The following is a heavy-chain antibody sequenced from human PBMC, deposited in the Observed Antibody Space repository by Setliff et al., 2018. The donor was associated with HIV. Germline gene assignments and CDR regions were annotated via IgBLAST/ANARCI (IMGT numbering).Heavy chain of an antibody. Sequence: GESLKISCKGSGYSFTSYWIGWVRQMPGKGLEWMGIIYPVDSDTRYSPSFQVQVTISADQSISTAYLQWSSLKASDTAMYYCATSPAGEILGSRPFYFDYWGQGTLVTVSS. CDR3: ATSPAGEILGSRPFYFDY. J-gene: IGHJ4*02. V-gene: IGHV5-51*01. CDR2: IYPVDSDT. D-gene: IGHD3-10*01. CDR1: GYSFTSYW.